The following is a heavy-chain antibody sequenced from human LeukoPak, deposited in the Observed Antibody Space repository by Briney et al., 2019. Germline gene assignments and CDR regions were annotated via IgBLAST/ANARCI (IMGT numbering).Heavy chain of an antibody. J-gene: IGHJ5*02. Sequence: PSETLSLTCAVYGGSFSDYYWVWIRQPPGKGLEWIGDINHRGSTDYNPSLESRITISVDTSKNQFSLKLSSVTAADTAIYYCARGGRKLPIGRRFKAGNWFDPWGQGTLATVSS. V-gene: IGHV4-34*01. D-gene: IGHD3-3*01. CDR2: INHRGST. CDR3: ARGGRKLPIGRRFKAGNWFDP. CDR1: GGSFSDYY.